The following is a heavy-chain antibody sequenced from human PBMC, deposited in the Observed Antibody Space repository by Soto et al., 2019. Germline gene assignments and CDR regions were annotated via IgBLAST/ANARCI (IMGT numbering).Heavy chain of an antibody. CDR2: IYYSGDT. J-gene: IGHJ6*02. D-gene: IGHD2-15*01. V-gene: IGHV4-31*03. Sequence: QVQLQESGPGLVKPSQPLSLTCTVSGGSISSGSFYWTWIRQHPGKGLEFIGYIYYSGDTYYNPSLWSRVIISLVTSKNQFSLRLNSVTAADTAVYYCAREWSGGRRDGNPDKYYGMDVWGQGTKVTVSS. CDR3: AREWSGGRRDGNPDKYYGMDV. CDR1: GGSISSGSFY.